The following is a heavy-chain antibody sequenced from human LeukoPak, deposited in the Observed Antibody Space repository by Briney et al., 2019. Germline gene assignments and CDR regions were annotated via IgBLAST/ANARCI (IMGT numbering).Heavy chain of an antibody. D-gene: IGHD6-13*01. CDR3: ARPAAAGTSYYNWFDP. CDR1: GGSFSGYY. Sequence: SETLSLTCAVDGGSFSGYYWSWIRQPPGKGLEWIGEINHSGSTNYNPSLKSRVTISVDTSKNQFSLKLSSVTAADTAVYYCARPAAAGTSYYNWFDPWGQGTLVTVSS. CDR2: INHSGST. V-gene: IGHV4-34*01. J-gene: IGHJ5*02.